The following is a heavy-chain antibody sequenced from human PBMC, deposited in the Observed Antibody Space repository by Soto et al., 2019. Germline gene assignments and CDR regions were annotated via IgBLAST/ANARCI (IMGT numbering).Heavy chain of an antibody. CDR2: IQYSGST. J-gene: IGHJ5*02. Sequence: QVQLQESGPGLVKPSETLSLTCTVSGCYISSYYWRWIRQPPGKGLEWIGYIQYSGSTNYNPSLKSRVTISVDTSKSQFSRKLSSVTAADTAVYYCARDIGDVWSGYWFDPWGQGTRVTVSS. D-gene: IGHD3-3*01. CDR3: ARDIGDVWSGYWFDP. V-gene: IGHV4-59*01. CDR1: GCYISSYY.